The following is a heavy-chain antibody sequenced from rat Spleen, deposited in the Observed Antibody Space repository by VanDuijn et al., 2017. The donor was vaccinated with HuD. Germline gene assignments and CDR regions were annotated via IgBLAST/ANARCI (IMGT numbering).Heavy chain of an antibody. CDR1: GFSLTSNG. V-gene: IGHV2-72*01. D-gene: IGHD1-12*02. J-gene: IGHJ2*01. CDR2: IWAGGST. Sequence: QVQLKESGPGLMQPSETLSLTCTVSGFSLTSNGVGWVRQPLGKGLVWMGTIWAGGSTNYNSAVQSRLSSSRDTSKSQVFLKMNSLQPEDTGTYYCARHAPNYYDGTYYYPDFDYWGQGVMVTVSS. CDR3: ARHAPNYYDGTYYYPDFDY.